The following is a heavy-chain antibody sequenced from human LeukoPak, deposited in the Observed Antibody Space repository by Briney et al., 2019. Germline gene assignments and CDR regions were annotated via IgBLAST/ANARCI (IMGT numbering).Heavy chain of an antibody. CDR1: GGSISGYY. Sequence: SETLSLTCTVSGGSISGYYWSWIRQPPGKGLEWVGYIYSTGSTNYNPSLKSRVTISVDTSKNQFSLKLRSVTAADTAVYYCARVQPAYIYGLFDNWGQGSLVTVSS. D-gene: IGHD2-21*01. CDR2: IYSTGST. J-gene: IGHJ4*02. CDR3: ARVQPAYIYGLFDN. V-gene: IGHV4-59*12.